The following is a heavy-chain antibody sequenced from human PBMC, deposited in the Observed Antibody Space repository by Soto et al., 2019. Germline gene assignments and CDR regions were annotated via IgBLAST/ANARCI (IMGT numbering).Heavy chain of an antibody. CDR2: IIPIFGTA. CDR3: ASVRITIFGVVKAGNDGFAP. J-gene: IGHJ5*02. V-gene: IGHV1-69*01. CDR1: GGTFSSYA. D-gene: IGHD3-3*01. Sequence: QVQLVQSGAEVKKPGSSVKVSCKASGGTFSSYAISWVRQAPGQGLEWMGGIIPIFGTANYAQKFQGRVTITADESTSTAYMELSSLRSEDTAVYYCASVRITIFGVVKAGNDGFAPWGQGTLVTVSS.